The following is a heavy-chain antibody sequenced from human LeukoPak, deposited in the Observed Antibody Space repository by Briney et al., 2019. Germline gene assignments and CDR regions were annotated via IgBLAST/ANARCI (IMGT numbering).Heavy chain of an antibody. V-gene: IGHV5-51*01. J-gene: IGHJ4*02. CDR2: IYPGDSDT. CDR1: GYSFTSYW. CDR3: ARLRDGYKSPRGFDY. D-gene: IGHD5-24*01. Sequence: ESLKISCRGSGYSFTSYWIGWGRPMPGKGVEWMGIIYPGDSDTRYSPSFQGQVTISADKSISTAYLQWSSLKASDTAMYYCARLRDGYKSPRGFDYWGQGTLVTVSS.